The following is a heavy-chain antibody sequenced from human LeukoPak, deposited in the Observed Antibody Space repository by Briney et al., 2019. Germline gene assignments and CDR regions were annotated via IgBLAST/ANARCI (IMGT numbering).Heavy chain of an antibody. CDR3: ARADYCSSTSCYNSYMDV. CDR1: GYTFTSYG. Sequence: ASVKVSCKASGYTFTSYGISWVRQAPGQGLERMGWITTNNGNTYYAQKLQGRVTMTTDTSTTTAYMELRSLRSDDTAVYYCARADYCSSTSCYNSYMDVWGKGTTVTVSS. CDR2: ITTNNGNT. D-gene: IGHD2-2*02. J-gene: IGHJ6*03. V-gene: IGHV1-18*01.